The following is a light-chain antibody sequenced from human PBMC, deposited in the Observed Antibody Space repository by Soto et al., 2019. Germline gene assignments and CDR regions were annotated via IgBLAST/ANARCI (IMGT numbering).Light chain of an antibody. V-gene: IGLV1-40*01. CDR3: QSYDSSLSGVV. J-gene: IGLJ2*01. Sequence: QSVLTQPPSVSGAPGQRVTISCTGSSSNIGAGYDVHWYQQLPGTAPKLLIYGNNNRPPGVPDRFSGSMSGTSASLAITGLQAEDEGDYYCQSYDSSLSGVVFGGGTKLTVL. CDR1: SSNIGAGYD. CDR2: GNN.